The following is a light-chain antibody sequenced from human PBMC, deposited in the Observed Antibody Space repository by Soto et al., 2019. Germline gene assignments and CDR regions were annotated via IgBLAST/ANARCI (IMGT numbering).Light chain of an antibody. CDR2: GNS. Sequence: QSVLTQPPSVSGAPGKRVTISCTGRSSNIGAGYDGHWYQQLPGTSPKLLIYGNSNRPSGVPDRFSGSKSGTSASLAITGLEAEDEADYYCQSYDSSLSGSGVFGGGTKLTVL. CDR3: QSYDSSLSGSGV. V-gene: IGLV1-40*01. CDR1: SSNIGAGYD. J-gene: IGLJ2*01.